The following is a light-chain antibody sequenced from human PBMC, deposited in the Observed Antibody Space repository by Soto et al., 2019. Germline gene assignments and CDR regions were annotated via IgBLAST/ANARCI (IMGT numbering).Light chain of an antibody. CDR3: QQRSNWPLS. Sequence: EIVLTQSPATLSLSPGERATLSCRASQSVSSYLAWYQQKPGQAPRLLISDASNRATGVPARFSGSGSGTDFTLTISSLEPEDCAVYYCQQRSNWPLSFGGGTKLEIK. CDR1: QSVSSY. CDR2: DAS. J-gene: IGKJ4*01. V-gene: IGKV3-11*01.